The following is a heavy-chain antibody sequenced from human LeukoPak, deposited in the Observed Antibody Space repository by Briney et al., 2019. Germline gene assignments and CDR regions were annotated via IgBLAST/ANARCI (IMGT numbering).Heavy chain of an antibody. CDR3: ARVLPVHSYYYYGMDV. J-gene: IGHJ6*02. CDR2: THYSGST. V-gene: IGHV4-59*01. D-gene: IGHD1-1*01. Sequence: SETLSLTCTVSGASISHYYWSWIRQPPGKGLEWMGYTHYSGSTNYNPSLKSRVTVLVDPSKNRFFLKLSSLTAADTAVYYCARVLPVHSYYYYGMDVWGQGTTVTVSS. CDR1: GASISHYY.